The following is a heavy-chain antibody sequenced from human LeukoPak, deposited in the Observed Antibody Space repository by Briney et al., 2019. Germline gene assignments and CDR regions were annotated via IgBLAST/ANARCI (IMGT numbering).Heavy chain of an antibody. CDR1: GFTFSSYA. CDR2: ISGSGGST. CDR3: VAPVTTLAY. V-gene: IGHV3-23*01. D-gene: IGHD4-17*01. J-gene: IGHJ4*02. Sequence: PGGSLRLSCAASGFTFSSYAMSWVRQAPGKGLEWVSAISGSGGSTYYADSVKGRFTISRDNSRNALYLQMNSLRADDTAVYYCVAPVTTLAYWGQGTLVTVSS.